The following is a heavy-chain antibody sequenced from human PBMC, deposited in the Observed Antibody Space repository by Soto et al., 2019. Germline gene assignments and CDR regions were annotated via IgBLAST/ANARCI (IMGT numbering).Heavy chain of an antibody. CDR1: GLTFKSYA. D-gene: IGHD1-26*01. Sequence: EVHLLESGGGLVQPGGSLRLSCAASGLTFKSYAMSWVRQAPGKGLEWVSGISGSGGSTDYADSVKGRFTISRDNSKNTLYLQMISLRVEDTGLYYCAKGEYSGVAGGLDYWGQGTLVTVSS. V-gene: IGHV3-23*01. CDR2: ISGSGGST. CDR3: AKGEYSGVAGGLDY. J-gene: IGHJ4*02.